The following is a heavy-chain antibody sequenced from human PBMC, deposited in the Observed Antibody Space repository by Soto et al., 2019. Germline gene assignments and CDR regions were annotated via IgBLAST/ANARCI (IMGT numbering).Heavy chain of an antibody. Sequence: GASVKVSCKASGYTFTSYDINWVRQATGQGLEWMGWMNPNSGNTGYAQKFQGRVTMTRNTSISTAYMELSSLRSEDTAVYYCARMKHGVDYYYYYYMDVWGKGTTVTVSS. CDR2: MNPNSGNT. J-gene: IGHJ6*03. CDR3: ARMKHGVDYYYYYYMDV. D-gene: IGHD3-10*01. CDR1: GYTFTSYD. V-gene: IGHV1-8*01.